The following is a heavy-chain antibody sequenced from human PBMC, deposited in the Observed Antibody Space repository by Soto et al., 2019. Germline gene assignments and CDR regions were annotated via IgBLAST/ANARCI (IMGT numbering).Heavy chain of an antibody. CDR2: ISGRTGRT. V-gene: IGHV3-21*01. CDR1: GLAFSSYA. D-gene: IGHD4-4*01. Sequence: GGSLRLSCAASGLAFSSYAMSLVRQAPGRGLEWVSAISGRTGRTYYADSVKGRFTISRDNAKNSLYLQMNSLSAEDTAVYYCARDTTTVYGMDVWGQGTTVTVSS. CDR3: ARDTTTVYGMDV. J-gene: IGHJ6*02.